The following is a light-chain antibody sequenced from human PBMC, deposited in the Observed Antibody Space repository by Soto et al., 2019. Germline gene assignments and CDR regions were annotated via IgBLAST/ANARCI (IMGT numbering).Light chain of an antibody. CDR2: DAS. CDR1: QSISYW. J-gene: IGKJ1*01. V-gene: IGKV1-5*01. Sequence: DIQMTQSPSTLSASVGDRVSITCRASQSISYWLAWYQQKPGKAPKLLIFDASNLESGVPSRFSGSGAGTEFTLTISSLQPDDFATYYCQQYSSYQWKFGQGTKV. CDR3: QQYSSYQWK.